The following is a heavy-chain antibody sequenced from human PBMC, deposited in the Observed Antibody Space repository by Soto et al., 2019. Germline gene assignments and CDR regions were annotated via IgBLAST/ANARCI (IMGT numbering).Heavy chain of an antibody. J-gene: IGHJ4*01. V-gene: IGHV3-15*07. Sequence: EVQLVESGGGLVKPGGSLRLSCAASGFTFTNAWINWVRQAPGKGLEWVGRIKSKIDGGTTDFAAPVKGRFAISRDDSKNMVYLQMNSLNTEDTAIYYCTTDSYSTIVIVRFDYWGHGTLVTVSS. CDR2: IKSKIDGGTT. D-gene: IGHD2-2*01. CDR1: GFTFTNAW. CDR3: TTDSYSTIVIVRFDY.